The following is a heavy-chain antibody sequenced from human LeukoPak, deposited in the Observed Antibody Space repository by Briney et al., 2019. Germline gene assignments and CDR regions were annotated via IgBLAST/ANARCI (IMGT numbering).Heavy chain of an antibody. J-gene: IGHJ4*02. D-gene: IGHD6-6*01. CDR1: GGSISSYY. V-gene: IGHV4-59*01. CDR3: ARGRRHGQLVSSPLYYFDY. CDR2: IYYSGST. Sequence: SETLSLTCTVSGGSISSYYWSWIRQPPGKGLEWIGYIYYSGSTNYNPSLKSRVTISVDTSKNQFSLKLSSVTAADTAVYYCARGRRHGQLVSSPLYYFDYWGQGTLVAVSS.